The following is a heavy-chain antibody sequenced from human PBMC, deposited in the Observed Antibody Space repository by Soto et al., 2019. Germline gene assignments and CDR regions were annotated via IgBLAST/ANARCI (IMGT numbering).Heavy chain of an antibody. CDR1: GGSISRYY. Sequence: SETLSLTSTVSGGSISRYYWNWIRQPPEKGLEWIGYIYYSGSTNYNPSLKSRVTISVDTSKNQFSLKLSSVTAADTAVYYCARDPGSGSYYGWFDPWGQGTLVTVSS. D-gene: IGHD3-10*01. V-gene: IGHV4-59*01. J-gene: IGHJ5*02. CDR3: ARDPGSGSYYGWFDP. CDR2: IYYSGST.